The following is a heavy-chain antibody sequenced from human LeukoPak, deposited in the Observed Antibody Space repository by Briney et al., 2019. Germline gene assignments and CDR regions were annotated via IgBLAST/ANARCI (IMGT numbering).Heavy chain of an antibody. J-gene: IGHJ1*01. CDR2: IRSKANNYAT. D-gene: IGHD7-27*01. V-gene: IGHV3-73*01. CDR1: GFTFSGSA. Sequence: GGSLRLSCAVSGFTFSGSAMHWVRQASGKGLEWVGRIRSKANNYATEYAASVKGRFTISRDDSKNTAYLQMSSLRTEDTAIYYCTSVLYTATKWGFQHWGQGTLVTVSS. CDR3: TSVLYTATKWGFQH.